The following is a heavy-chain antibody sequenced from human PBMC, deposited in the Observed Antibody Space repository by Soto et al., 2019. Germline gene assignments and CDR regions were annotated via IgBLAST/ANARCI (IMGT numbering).Heavy chain of an antibody. CDR1: GFTFSSYG. J-gene: IGHJ6*02. V-gene: IGHV3-33*01. CDR3: ARYSNYSYYHGMDV. CDR2: IWYDGSNK. D-gene: IGHD4-4*01. Sequence: PGGSLRLSCAASGFTFSSYGMHWVRQAPGKGLEWVAVIWYDGSNKYYADSVKGRFTISRDNSKNTLYLQMNSLRAEDTAVYYCARYSNYSYYHGMDVWGQGTTVTVSS.